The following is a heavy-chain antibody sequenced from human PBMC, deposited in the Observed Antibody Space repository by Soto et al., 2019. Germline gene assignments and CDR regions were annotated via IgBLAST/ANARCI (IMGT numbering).Heavy chain of an antibody. Sequence: PSETLSLTCTVSCDSITNYYWSWIRQPPGKGLEWVGNIYYTGSTNYNPSLKSRVTISIDTSKNQFSLRLSSVNAADTAVYYCARDSRVPTWGQGTLVTSPQ. CDR3: ARDSRVPT. CDR2: IYYTGST. J-gene: IGHJ5*02. V-gene: IGHV4-59*01. CDR1: CDSITNYY.